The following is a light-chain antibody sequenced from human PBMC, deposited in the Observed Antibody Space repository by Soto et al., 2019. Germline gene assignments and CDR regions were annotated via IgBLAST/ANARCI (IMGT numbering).Light chain of an antibody. CDR1: SSDAGTYNR. V-gene: IGLV2-18*01. Sequence: QSALTQPPSVSGSPGQSVTITCTGTSSDAGTYNRVSWYQLSPGTAPKLMIYGVSNRPSGVPDRFSGSKSGNTASLTISGLQAEDEADYYCSLYTSSSTYVFGTGTKVTVL. CDR2: GVS. CDR3: SLYTSSSTYV. J-gene: IGLJ1*01.